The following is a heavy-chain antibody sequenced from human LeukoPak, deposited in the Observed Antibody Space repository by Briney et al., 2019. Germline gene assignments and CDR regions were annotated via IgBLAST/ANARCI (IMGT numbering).Heavy chain of an antibody. D-gene: IGHD3/OR15-3a*01. Sequence: GSLRLSCAASGFTFNNYAMSWVRQAPGMGLEWVSAISGSGGTTYYADSVKGRFTISRDNSKNTLYLQMNSLRAEDTAVYYCAKDLWPDKPNAKVDYWGQGTLVTVSS. CDR2: ISGSGGTT. V-gene: IGHV3-23*01. CDR1: GFTFNNYA. CDR3: AKDLWPDKPNAKVDY. J-gene: IGHJ4*02.